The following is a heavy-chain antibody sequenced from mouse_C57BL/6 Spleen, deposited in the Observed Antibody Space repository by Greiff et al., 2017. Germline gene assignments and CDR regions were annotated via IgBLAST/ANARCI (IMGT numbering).Heavy chain of an antibody. CDR3: ANFITTPWFAY. CDR1: GYSITSGYY. J-gene: IGHJ3*01. V-gene: IGHV3-6*01. D-gene: IGHD1-1*01. Sequence: DVKLQESGPGLVKPSQSLSLTCSVTGYSITSGYYWNWIRQFPGNKLEWMGYISYDGSNNYNPSLKNRISITRDTSKNQFFLKLNSVTTEDTATYYCANFITTPWFAYWGQGTLVTVSA. CDR2: ISYDGSN.